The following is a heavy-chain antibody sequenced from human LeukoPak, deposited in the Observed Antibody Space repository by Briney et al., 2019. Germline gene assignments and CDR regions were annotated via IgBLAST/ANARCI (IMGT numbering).Heavy chain of an antibody. CDR2: ISADGNNK. V-gene: IGHV3-30*18. Sequence: PGRSLRLSCAASGFTSGSYGMHWVRQAPGKGLAWVATISADGNNKHYADSVKGRFTISRDNSKNTQYLQMNSLRAEDTAVYYCAKGGGSGLYDYWGQRTLVTVSS. J-gene: IGHJ4*02. CDR1: GFTSGSYG. CDR3: AKGGGSGLYDY. D-gene: IGHD3-10*01.